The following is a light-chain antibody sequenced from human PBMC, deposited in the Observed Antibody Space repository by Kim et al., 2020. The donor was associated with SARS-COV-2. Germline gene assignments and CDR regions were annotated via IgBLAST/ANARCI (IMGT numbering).Light chain of an antibody. CDR2: DAS. V-gene: IGKV3-11*01. CDR1: QSFFDY. Sequence: SPGERVTRSCRASQSFFDYLAWYQQKPGKPPRLLIYDASNRATGIPARFSGSGSGTDFTLTISSLEPEDFAVYYCQQRYNWPPITFGQGTRLEIK. CDR3: QQRYNWPPIT. J-gene: IGKJ5*01.